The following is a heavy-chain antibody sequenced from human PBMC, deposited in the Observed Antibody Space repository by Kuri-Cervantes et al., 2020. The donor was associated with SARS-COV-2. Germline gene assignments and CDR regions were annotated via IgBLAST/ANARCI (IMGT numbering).Heavy chain of an antibody. V-gene: IGHV3-21*01. CDR2: ISSGSDYI. J-gene: IGHJ4*02. CDR1: GFTFRSYG. Sequence: GGSLRLSCVASGFTFRSYGVTWVRQAPGRGLEWVSSISSGSDYIYYADSVKGRFSVSRDNAENSLSLQMNSLTAGDTAVYYCARDRGYCDGGGYYSTGFSFDYWGQGALVTVSS. D-gene: IGHD2-15*01. CDR3: ARDRGYCDGGGYYSTGFSFDY.